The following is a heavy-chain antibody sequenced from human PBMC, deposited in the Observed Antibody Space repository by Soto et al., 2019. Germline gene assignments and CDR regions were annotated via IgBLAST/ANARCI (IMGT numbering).Heavy chain of an antibody. CDR1: GGTLSSYA. D-gene: IGHD3-16*02. Sequence: QVQLVQSGAEVKKPGSSVKVSCKASGGTLSSYAISWVRQAPGQGLEWMGGIIPIFGTANYAQKFQGRVTITADESTSTAYMELSSLRSEDTAVYYCARWPQPRYTADPYAVDVWGQGTRVIVSS. V-gene: IGHV1-69*01. CDR3: ARWPQPRYTADPYAVDV. CDR2: IIPIFGTA. J-gene: IGHJ6*02.